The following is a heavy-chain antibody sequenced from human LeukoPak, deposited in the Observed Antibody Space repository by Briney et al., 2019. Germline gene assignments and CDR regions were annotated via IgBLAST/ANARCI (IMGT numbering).Heavy chain of an antibody. CDR1: GFTFSSYA. J-gene: IGHJ4*02. V-gene: IGHV3-23*01. D-gene: IGHD3-22*01. Sequence: GGSLRLSCAASGFTFSSYAMSWVRQAPGKGLEWVSAISGSGGRTYYADSVKGRFTISRDNSKNTLYLQMNSLRAEDTAVYYCAKDPNDSSGYNFDYWGQGTLVTVSS. CDR3: AKDPNDSSGYNFDY. CDR2: ISGSGGRT.